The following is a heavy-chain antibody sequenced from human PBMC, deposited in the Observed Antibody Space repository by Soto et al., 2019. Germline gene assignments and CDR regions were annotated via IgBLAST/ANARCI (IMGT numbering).Heavy chain of an antibody. D-gene: IGHD3-10*01. Sequence: SETLSLTCTVSGGSISSYYWSWIRQPPGKGLEWIGYIYYSGSTNYNPSLKSRVTISVDTSKNQSSLKLSSVTAADTAVYYCARALDRGVLRYFDYWGQGTLVTVSS. CDR1: GGSISSYY. CDR3: ARALDRGVLRYFDY. J-gene: IGHJ4*02. CDR2: IYYSGST. V-gene: IGHV4-59*12.